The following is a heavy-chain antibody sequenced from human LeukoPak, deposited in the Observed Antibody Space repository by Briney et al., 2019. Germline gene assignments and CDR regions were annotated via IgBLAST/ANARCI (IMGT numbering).Heavy chain of an antibody. J-gene: IGHJ6*02. CDR2: IKQDGGEK. Sequence: GGSLRLSCAASGFTFSNYWMGWVRQAPGKGLEWVADIKQDGGEKVYVDSVKGRFIVSRDNTKNSLFLQMNTLRVEDTAVYYCARDPYSSTWSYGMDVWGQGTTVTVSS. D-gene: IGHD6-6*01. CDR1: GFTFSNYW. CDR3: ARDPYSSTWSYGMDV. V-gene: IGHV3-7*05.